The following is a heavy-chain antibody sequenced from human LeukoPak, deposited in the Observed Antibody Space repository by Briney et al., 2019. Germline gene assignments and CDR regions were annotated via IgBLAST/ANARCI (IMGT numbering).Heavy chain of an antibody. V-gene: IGHV3-23*01. CDR3: AEDTGYSSGWYGY. CDR2: ISGSGDST. J-gene: IGHJ4*02. D-gene: IGHD6-19*01. CDR1: GFTFSSYA. Sequence: GGSLRLSCVASGFTFSSYAMSWVRQAPGKGLEWVSAISGSGDSTYYADSVKGRFTISRDNSKNTLYLQMNSLSAEDTAVYYCAEDTGYSSGWYGYWGQGTLVTVSS.